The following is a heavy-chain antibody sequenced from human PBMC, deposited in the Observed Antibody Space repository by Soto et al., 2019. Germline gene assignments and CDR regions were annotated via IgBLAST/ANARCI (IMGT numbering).Heavy chain of an antibody. Sequence: PSQTLSLTCAIPGDSVSSNSAAWNWIRQSPSRGLEWLGRTYYRSKWYNDYAVSVKSRITINPDTSKNQFSLQLNSVTPEDTAVYYCARVRGRQYSSGWRHDYYYYGMDVWGQGTTVTVSS. CDR3: ARVRGRQYSSGWRHDYYYYGMDV. CDR1: GDSVSSNSAA. V-gene: IGHV6-1*01. D-gene: IGHD6-19*01. J-gene: IGHJ6*02. CDR2: TYYRSKWYN.